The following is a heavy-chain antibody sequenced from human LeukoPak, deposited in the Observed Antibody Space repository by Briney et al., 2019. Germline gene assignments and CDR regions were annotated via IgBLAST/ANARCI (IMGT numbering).Heavy chain of an antibody. Sequence: ETLSLTCTVSGGSISSYYWSWVRQAPGKGLEWVSVIYSGGSTYYADSVKGRFTISRDNSKNTLYLQMNSLRAEDTAVYYCARDYSGFFDYWGQGTLVTVSS. J-gene: IGHJ4*02. CDR3: ARDYSGFFDY. CDR1: GGSISSYY. V-gene: IGHV3-53*01. D-gene: IGHD1-26*01. CDR2: IYSGGST.